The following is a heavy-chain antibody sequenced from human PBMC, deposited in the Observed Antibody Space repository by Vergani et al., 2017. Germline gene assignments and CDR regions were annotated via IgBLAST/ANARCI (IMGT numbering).Heavy chain of an antibody. CDR2: INPNSGGT. V-gene: IGHV1-2*02. D-gene: IGHD3-3*01. J-gene: IGHJ6*02. CDR1: GYTFTSYY. CDR3: ASYNTYYDFWSGYYGNYYGMDV. Sequence: QVQLVQSGAEVKKPGASVKVSCKASGYTFTSYYMHWVRQAPGQGLEWMGWINPNSGGTNYAQKFQGRVTMTRDTSISTAYMELSRLRSDDTAVYYCASYNTYYDFWSGYYGNYYGMDVWGQGTTVTVSS.